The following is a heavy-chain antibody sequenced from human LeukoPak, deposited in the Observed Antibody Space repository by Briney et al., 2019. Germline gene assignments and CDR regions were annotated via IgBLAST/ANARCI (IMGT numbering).Heavy chain of an antibody. CDR3: ARDPYSSSWSYGMDV. Sequence: GGSLRLSCAASGFTFSIHEMNWVRQAPGKGLEWVSYISNSGSTIYYADSVKGRFTISGDNAKNSLYLQMNSLRAEDTAVYYCARDPYSSSWSYGMDVWGQGTTVTVSS. D-gene: IGHD6-13*01. J-gene: IGHJ6*02. CDR2: ISNSGSTI. CDR1: GFTFSIHE. V-gene: IGHV3-48*03.